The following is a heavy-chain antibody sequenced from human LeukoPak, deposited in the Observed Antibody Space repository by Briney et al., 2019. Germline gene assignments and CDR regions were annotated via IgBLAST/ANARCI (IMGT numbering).Heavy chain of an antibody. Sequence: PEGSLRLSCAASGFTFSSYSMNWVRQAPGKGLEWVSYISSSSSTIYYADPVKGRFTISRDNAKNSLYLQMNSLRDEDTAVYYCASTPPPDSSGYWDDYWGQGTLVTVSS. CDR2: ISSSSSTI. CDR1: GFTFSSYS. V-gene: IGHV3-48*02. CDR3: ASTPPPDSSGYWDDY. J-gene: IGHJ4*02. D-gene: IGHD3-22*01.